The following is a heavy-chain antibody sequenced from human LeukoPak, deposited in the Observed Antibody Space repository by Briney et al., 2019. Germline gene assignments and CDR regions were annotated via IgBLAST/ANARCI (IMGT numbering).Heavy chain of an antibody. CDR1: GGTFSSYA. CDR3: ARVRPPGDSSSWFLEGYFDI. Sequence: GSSVKVSCKASGGTFSSYAITWVRQAPGQGLEWMGRIIPIFGTANYAQKFQGRVTITTDESTSTAYMELSTLRSDDTAVYYCARVRPPGDSSSWFLEGYFDIWGQGTLVTVSS. CDR2: IIPIFGTA. V-gene: IGHV1-69*05. D-gene: IGHD6-13*01. J-gene: IGHJ4*02.